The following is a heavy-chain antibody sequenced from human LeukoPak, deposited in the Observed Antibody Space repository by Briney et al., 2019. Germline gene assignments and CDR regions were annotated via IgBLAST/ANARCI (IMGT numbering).Heavy chain of an antibody. J-gene: IGHJ4*02. CDR2: IFPGGST. CDR3: ARENTATGWCFIDY. CDR1: GFTFSSYA. V-gene: IGHV3-66*01. Sequence: GGSLRLSCAASGFTFSSYAMSWVRQAPGKGLEWVSIIFPGGSTHYAESVKGRFTISRDYSKNTLYLQMNTLRVEDTALYYCARENTATGWCFIDYWGQGTLVTVSS. D-gene: IGHD6-19*01.